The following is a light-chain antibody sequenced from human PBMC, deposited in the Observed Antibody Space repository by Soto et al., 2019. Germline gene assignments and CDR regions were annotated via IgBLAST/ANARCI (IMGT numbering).Light chain of an antibody. V-gene: IGKV3-20*01. CDR1: QSVSSNY. Sequence: DIVLTQSPGTLSLSAGERATLSCRASQSVSSNYLAWYQQKPGQAPRLLIYGASTRATGVPDRFSGSGSGTDFTLTISRLDPEDFAVYHCQQYGSLSWTCAQGTKVDSK. J-gene: IGKJ1*01. CDR3: QQYGSLSWT. CDR2: GAS.